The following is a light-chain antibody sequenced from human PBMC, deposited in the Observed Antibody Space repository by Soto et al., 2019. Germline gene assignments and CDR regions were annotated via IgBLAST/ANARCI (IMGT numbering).Light chain of an antibody. CDR1: HTISYW. J-gene: IGKJ1*01. V-gene: IGKV1-5*01. Sequence: DIQLTQSPSTLSASVGDRVTITCRTSHTISYWLAWHQQKPGKAPQVLIYDAIRLKSGIPSRFSGSGSGTEFTLTISNLQPDDFATYYCQQYNSYSRTFGQGTKVEIK. CDR2: DAI. CDR3: QQYNSYSRT.